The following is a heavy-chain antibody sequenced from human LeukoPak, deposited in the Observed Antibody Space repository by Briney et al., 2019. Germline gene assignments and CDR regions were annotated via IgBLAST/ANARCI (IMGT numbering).Heavy chain of an antibody. CDR2: INHSGST. Sequence: PSETLSLICAVYGGSFSGYYWSWIRQPPGKGLEWIGEINHSGSTNYNPSLKSRVTISVDTSKNQFSLKLSSVTAADTAVYYCARGRIQLWSRMYYFDYWGQGTMVTVSS. V-gene: IGHV4-34*01. CDR3: ARGRIQLWSRMYYFDY. J-gene: IGHJ4*02. D-gene: IGHD5-18*01. CDR1: GGSFSGYY.